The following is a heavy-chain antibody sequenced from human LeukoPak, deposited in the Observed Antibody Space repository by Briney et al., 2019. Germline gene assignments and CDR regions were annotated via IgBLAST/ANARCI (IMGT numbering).Heavy chain of an antibody. Sequence: GASVKVSCKASGYTFTGYYMHWVRQAPGQGLEWMGWINPNNGGTNYAQKFQGRVTMTRDTSINTVYMELSRLRSDDTAVFYCAREGPHRTFYSGLDVWGQGTTVTVSS. CDR2: INPNNGGT. D-gene: IGHD1-14*01. CDR3: AREGPHRTFYSGLDV. CDR1: GYTFTGYY. J-gene: IGHJ6*02. V-gene: IGHV1-2*02.